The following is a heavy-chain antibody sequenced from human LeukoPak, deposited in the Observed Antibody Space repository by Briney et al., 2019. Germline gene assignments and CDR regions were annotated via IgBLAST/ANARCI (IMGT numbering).Heavy chain of an antibody. D-gene: IGHD3-22*01. V-gene: IGHV3-23*01. Sequence: GGSLRLSCAASGFTFSNYPMTWVRQAPGKGLEWVSTITNSGGRTYYADSVKGRFTASRDNSKNTLYLQMNSLRAEDTAVYYCAKDSLPYYYDSRGYYPFDYWGQGTLVTVSS. CDR1: GFTFSNYP. CDR2: ITNSGGRT. J-gene: IGHJ4*02. CDR3: AKDSLPYYYDSRGYYPFDY.